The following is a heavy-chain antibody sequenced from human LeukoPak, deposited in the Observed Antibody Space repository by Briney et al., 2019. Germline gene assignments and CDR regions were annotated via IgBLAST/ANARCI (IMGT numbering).Heavy chain of an antibody. CDR3: ARVSVVGASRWDY. Sequence: ASVKVSCKASGYTFTGYYMHWVRQAPGQGLEWMGWINPNSGGTNYAQKFQGRVTMTRDTSISTAYMVLSRLRSDDTAVYYCARVSVVGASRWDYWGQGTLVTVSS. J-gene: IGHJ4*02. D-gene: IGHD1-26*01. V-gene: IGHV1-2*02. CDR1: GYTFTGYY. CDR2: INPNSGGT.